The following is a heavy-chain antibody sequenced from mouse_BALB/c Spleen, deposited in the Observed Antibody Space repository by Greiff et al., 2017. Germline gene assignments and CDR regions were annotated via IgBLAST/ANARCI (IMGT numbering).Heavy chain of an antibody. D-gene: IGHD2-10*01. CDR1: GISITTGNYR. V-gene: IGHV3-5*02. CDR3: AAYYGNYYAMDY. Sequence: DVQLQESGPGLVKPSQTVSLTCTVTGISITTGNYRWSWIRQFPGNKLEWIGYIYYSGTITYNPSLTSRTTITRDTSKNQFFLEMNSLTAEDTATYYCAAYYGNYYAMDYWGQGTSVTVSS. CDR2: IYYSGTI. J-gene: IGHJ4*01.